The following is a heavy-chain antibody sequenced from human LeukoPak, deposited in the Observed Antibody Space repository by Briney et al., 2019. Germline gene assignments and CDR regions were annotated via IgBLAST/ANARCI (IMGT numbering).Heavy chain of an antibody. Sequence: SQTLSLTCTVSGGSISSGSYYWSWLRQPAGTGLEWIGRIYTSGSTNYNPSLKSRVTISVDTSKNQFSLGLTSVTAADTAVYFCARDYSTPSYYYYYMDVWGKGTTVTVSS. J-gene: IGHJ6*03. V-gene: IGHV4-61*02. CDR3: ARDYSTPSYYYYYMDV. CDR1: GGSISSGSYY. CDR2: IYTSGST. D-gene: IGHD6-6*01.